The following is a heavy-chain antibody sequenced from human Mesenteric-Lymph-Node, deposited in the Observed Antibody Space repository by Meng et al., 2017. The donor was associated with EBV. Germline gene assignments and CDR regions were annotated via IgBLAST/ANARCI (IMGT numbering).Heavy chain of an antibody. J-gene: IGHJ5*02. Sequence: VQLQGSGPGLVRPSGTLSLTGAVSGGSISSSYWWIWVRQPPGKGLEWIGEIYHSGSTNYNPSLKSRVTISLDKSKNQFSLKLSSVTAADTAVYYCARAPLYGDNDWFDPWGQGTLVTVSS. CDR3: ARAPLYGDNDWFDP. CDR2: IYHSGST. V-gene: IGHV4-4*02. D-gene: IGHD4-17*01. CDR1: GGSISSSYW.